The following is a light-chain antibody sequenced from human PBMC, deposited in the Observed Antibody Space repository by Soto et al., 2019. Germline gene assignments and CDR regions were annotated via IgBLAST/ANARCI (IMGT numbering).Light chain of an antibody. Sequence: EIVLTQSPATLSLSPGERATLSCRASQSVSSYLAWYQQKPGQAPRLLIYDASNRATGIPARFSGSGSGTDFTLTISSKEPEDFAVYYCKKRSNWPPLTLGGGTKVEIK. J-gene: IGKJ4*01. CDR2: DAS. CDR1: QSVSSY. V-gene: IGKV3-11*01. CDR3: KKRSNWPPLT.